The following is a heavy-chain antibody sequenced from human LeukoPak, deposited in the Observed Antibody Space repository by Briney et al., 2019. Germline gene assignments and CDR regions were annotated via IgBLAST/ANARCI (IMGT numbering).Heavy chain of an antibody. Sequence: PGGSLRLSCAASGFTFSSYWMSWVRQAPGKGLEWVANIKQDGSETYYVDPVKGRFTISRDNAKNSLYLQMYSLSVEDTAVYYCAREVQASSESKSSFDYWGQGTLVTVSS. CDR2: IKQDGSET. D-gene: IGHD1-14*01. V-gene: IGHV3-7*01. CDR3: AREVQASSESKSSFDY. CDR1: GFTFSSYW. J-gene: IGHJ4*02.